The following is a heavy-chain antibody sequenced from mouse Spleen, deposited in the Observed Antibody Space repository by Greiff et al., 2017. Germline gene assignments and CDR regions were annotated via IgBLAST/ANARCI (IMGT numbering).Heavy chain of an antibody. CDR2: IDPSDSYT. D-gene: IGHD2-12*01. Sequence: QVQLQQSGAELVRPGASVKLSCTASGFNIKDDYMHWVKQRPGQGLEWIGEIDPSDSYTNYNQKFKGKATLTVDKSSSTAYMQLSSLTSEDSAVYYCASYDGDAMDYWGQGTSVTVSS. J-gene: IGHJ4*01. V-gene: IGHV1-69*02. CDR1: GFNIKDDY. CDR3: ASYDGDAMDY.